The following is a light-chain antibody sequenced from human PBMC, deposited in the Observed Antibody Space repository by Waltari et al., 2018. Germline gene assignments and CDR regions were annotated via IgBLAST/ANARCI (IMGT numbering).Light chain of an antibody. V-gene: IGKV1D-12*01. J-gene: IGKJ1*01. CDR2: ASS. Sequence: DIQMTQSTSSVSASVGDRVTITCRASQGIRVWLAGYQLKPGRAPKLLFYASSTLHSGVPSRFSGTGSGTDFTLTISSLQPEDFATYYCQQASTSPPTFGQGTKVDLK. CDR1: QGIRVW. CDR3: QQASTSPPT.